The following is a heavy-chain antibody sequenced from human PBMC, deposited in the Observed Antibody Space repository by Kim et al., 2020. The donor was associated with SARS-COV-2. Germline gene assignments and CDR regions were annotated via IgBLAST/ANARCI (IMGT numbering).Heavy chain of an antibody. J-gene: IGHJ4*02. V-gene: IGHV3-23*01. CDR1: GFTFSSYA. CDR2: ISGSGGNT. D-gene: IGHD3-22*01. Sequence: GGSLRLSCAASGFTFSSYAMSWVRQAPGKGLDWVSTISGSGGNTYYADSVKGHFTISRDNSRNTLYLQMNSLRAEDTAVYYCAKWTGYYYDSSSYPYYFDYWGQGTLVTVSS. CDR3: AKWTGYYYDSSSYPYYFDY.